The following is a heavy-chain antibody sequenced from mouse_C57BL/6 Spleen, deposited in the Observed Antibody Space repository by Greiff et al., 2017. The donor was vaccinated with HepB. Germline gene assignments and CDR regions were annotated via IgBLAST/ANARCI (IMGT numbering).Heavy chain of an antibody. CDR2: ISSGSSTI. J-gene: IGHJ1*03. CDR1: GFTFSDYG. CDR3: ARRASITTVVPSYWYFDV. Sequence: EVKLMESGGGLVKPGGSLKLSCAASGFTFSDYGMHWVRQAPEKGLEWVAHISSGSSTIYYADTVKGRFTISRDNAKNTLFLQMTSLRSEDTAMYYCARRASITTVVPSYWYFDVWGTGTTVTVSS. D-gene: IGHD1-1*01. V-gene: IGHV5-17*01.